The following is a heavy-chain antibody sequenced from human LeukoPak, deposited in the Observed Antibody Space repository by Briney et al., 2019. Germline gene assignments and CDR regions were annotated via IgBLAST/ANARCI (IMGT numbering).Heavy chain of an antibody. CDR3: TRLLPTSHHYFAY. V-gene: IGHV3-53*01. Sequence: GSLRLSCAASGFTVSDDYLSWVRQAPGKGLEWVSVIYGGGDRYYADSVRGRFTISRDNSENTLFLQMNSLRAEDTAVYYCTRLLPTSHHYFAYWGRGTLVTVSS. CDR2: IYGGGDR. J-gene: IGHJ4*02. CDR1: GFTVSDDY.